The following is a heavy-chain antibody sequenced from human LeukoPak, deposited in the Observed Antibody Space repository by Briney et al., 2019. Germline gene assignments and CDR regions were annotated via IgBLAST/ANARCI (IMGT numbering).Heavy chain of an antibody. V-gene: IGHV3-48*04. CDR3: AELGITMIGGV. J-gene: IGHJ6*04. Sequence: GGSLRLSCAASGFTFSSYSMNWVRQAPGKGLEWVSYTSSSGSTIYYADSVKGRFTISRDNAKNSLYLQMSSLRAEDTAVYYCAELGITMIGGVWGKGTTVTISS. D-gene: IGHD3-10*02. CDR1: GFTFSSYS. CDR2: TSSSGSTI.